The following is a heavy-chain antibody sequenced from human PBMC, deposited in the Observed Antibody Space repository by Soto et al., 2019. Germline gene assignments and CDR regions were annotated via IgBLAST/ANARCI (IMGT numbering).Heavy chain of an antibody. D-gene: IGHD1-26*01. J-gene: IGHJ4*02. CDR3: ARAAIRGSYPFWYFDY. V-gene: IGHV1-69*06. CDR2: INPSFGTA. CDR1: GGTFSSYA. Sequence: QVQLVQSGAEVKKPGSSVKVSCKASGGTFSSYAISWVRQAPGQGLEWLGGINPSFGTANYAQKFQGRVTITADKSTSTAYMDLSSLRSDDTAVYYCARAAIRGSYPFWYFDYWGQGTLVTVSS.